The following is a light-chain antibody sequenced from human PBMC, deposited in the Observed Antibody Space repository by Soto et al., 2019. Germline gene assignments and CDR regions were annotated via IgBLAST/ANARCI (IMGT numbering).Light chain of an antibody. V-gene: IGKV3-20*01. J-gene: IGKJ4*01. Sequence: EIALTQSPGTLSLSPGERATLSCRASQSLSNNFLAWYQQRPGQAPRLLIYGASSRAAGIPDRFSGSGSGTDFSLTINRLEPEDFAVYYCQQYVTSPLTFGGGTKVDIK. CDR1: QSLSNNF. CDR3: QQYVTSPLT. CDR2: GAS.